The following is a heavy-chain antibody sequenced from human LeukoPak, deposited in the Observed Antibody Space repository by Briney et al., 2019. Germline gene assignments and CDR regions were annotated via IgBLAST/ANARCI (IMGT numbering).Heavy chain of an antibody. CDR3: SRDETYSSDWQSNHYYYYMDV. Sequence: SETLSLTCTVSGGSISSDNYHWSWIRQPAGKGLEWIGRMYTSGSTNYNPSLKSRVTISVDTSKNHFSLKLSSVTAADTAVYYCSRDETYSSDWQSNHYYYYMDVWGKGTTVTVSS. CDR1: GGSISSDNYH. V-gene: IGHV4-61*02. J-gene: IGHJ6*03. CDR2: MYTSGST. D-gene: IGHD6-19*01.